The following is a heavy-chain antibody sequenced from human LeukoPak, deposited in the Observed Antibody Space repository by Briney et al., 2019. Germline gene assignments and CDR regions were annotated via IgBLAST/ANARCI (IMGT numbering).Heavy chain of an antibody. CDR3: ARGRSFTSEVCRNWFDP. Sequence: GESLKISWKASGYSFTTYWIGWSRQMPGKGLEWMGVIYPGDSDTRYSPSFQGQVIISVDKSISTAYLQWSSLKASDSAMYYCARGRSFTSEVCRNWFDPCGQGTLVTVSS. CDR2: IYPGDSDT. V-gene: IGHV5-51*01. CDR1: GYSFTTYW. D-gene: IGHD3-10*01. J-gene: IGHJ5*02.